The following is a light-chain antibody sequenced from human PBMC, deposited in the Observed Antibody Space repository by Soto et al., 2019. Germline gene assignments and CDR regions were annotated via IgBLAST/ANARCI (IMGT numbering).Light chain of an antibody. Sequence: QSALTQPASVSGSPGQSITISCTGTSSDVGGYNYVSWYQQHPGKAPKVMIYEVSNRPSGVSNRLSGSKSGNTASLTISGLQAEDEADYYCSSYTSSSTPVVFGGGTKLTVL. CDR3: SSYTSSSTPVV. CDR2: EVS. V-gene: IGLV2-14*01. CDR1: SSDVGGYNY. J-gene: IGLJ2*01.